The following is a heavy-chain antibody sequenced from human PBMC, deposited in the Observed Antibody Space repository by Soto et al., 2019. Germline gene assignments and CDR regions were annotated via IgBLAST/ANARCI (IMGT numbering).Heavy chain of an antibody. D-gene: IGHD2-15*01. Sequence: SETLSLTCSVSGGSISTVDYFWAWIRQPPGQALEYIGYIYKSTTTYYNPSFESRVAISLDTSKSQFSLTVTSVTAADTAVYFCARGRYCLTGRCFPNWFDSWGQGTRVTVSS. V-gene: IGHV4-30-4*01. CDR2: IYKSTTT. CDR3: ARGRYCLTGRCFPNWFDS. CDR1: GGSISTVDYF. J-gene: IGHJ5*01.